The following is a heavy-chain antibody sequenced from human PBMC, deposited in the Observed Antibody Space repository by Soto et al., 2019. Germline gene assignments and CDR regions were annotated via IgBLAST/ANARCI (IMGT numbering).Heavy chain of an antibody. CDR1: GYTFANYD. J-gene: IGHJ4*02. CDR2: MNPHSGNT. V-gene: IGHV1-8*01. CDR3: ARGWELPAATFDY. Sequence: EASVKVSCKASGYTFANYDINCVRQATGQGLEWMGWMNPHSGNTGYAQRLQGRVSMTTNTSTTTAYMELTSLRSEDTAVYFCARGWELPAATFDYWGQGTTVTVSS. D-gene: IGHD2-2*01.